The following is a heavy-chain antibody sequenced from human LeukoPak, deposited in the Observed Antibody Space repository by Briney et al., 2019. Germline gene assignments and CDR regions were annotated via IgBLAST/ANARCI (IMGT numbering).Heavy chain of an antibody. V-gene: IGHV3-23*01. CDR2: XTGSSDRT. Sequence: RLSCXASGFTFSXYAMSWVRQAXGKGLXWVSXXTGSSDRTFYADSVKGRFTISRDNSKNTLYLQMNSLRAEDAEDTAVYYCAKSGSGNYLYYLDYWGQGTLVTVSS. D-gene: IGHD3-10*01. CDR3: AKSGSGNYLYYLDY. CDR1: GFTFSXYA. J-gene: IGHJ4*02.